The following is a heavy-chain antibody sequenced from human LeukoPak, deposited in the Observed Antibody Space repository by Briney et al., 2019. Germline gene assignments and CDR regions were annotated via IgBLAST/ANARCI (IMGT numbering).Heavy chain of an antibody. CDR3: AKAGSIRFDY. J-gene: IGHJ4*02. D-gene: IGHD1-26*01. Sequence: GGSLRLSCAASGFSFSSYNMNWVRQAPGKGLEWVSFISSSSSYIYYVDSVKGRFTISRDNSKNTLYLQMNSLRAEDTAVYYCAKAGSIRFDYWGQGILVTVSS. V-gene: IGHV3-21*04. CDR2: ISSSSSYI. CDR1: GFSFSSYN.